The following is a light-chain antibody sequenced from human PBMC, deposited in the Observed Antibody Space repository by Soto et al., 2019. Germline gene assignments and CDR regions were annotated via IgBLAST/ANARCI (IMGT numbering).Light chain of an antibody. Sequence: QSALTQPPSASGSPGQSVTISCTGTSSDVGGYHYVSWYQQHPGKAPKLMIHEVTKRPSGVPDRFSGSKSGNTASLTVSGLQGEDVADYYCSSYAGSNNLVFGGGTKVTVL. CDR1: SSDVGGYHY. J-gene: IGLJ2*01. CDR2: EVT. V-gene: IGLV2-8*01. CDR3: SSYAGSNNLV.